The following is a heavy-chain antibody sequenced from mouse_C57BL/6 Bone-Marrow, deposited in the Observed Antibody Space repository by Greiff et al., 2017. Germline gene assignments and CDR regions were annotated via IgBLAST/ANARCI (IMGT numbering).Heavy chain of an antibody. CDR2: IWSGDNT. CDR3: SREGIYYGNPWFAY. D-gene: IGHD2-1*01. Sequence: VMLVESGPGLVQPSQSLSITCTVSGFSLTSYGVHWVRQSPGKGLEWLGVIWSGDNTAYNAAFVSRLSISKINSKSQVCFKMNSLQAADTAIYYCSREGIYYGNPWFAYWGQGTLVTVSA. CDR1: GFSLTSYG. J-gene: IGHJ3*01. V-gene: IGHV2-2*01.